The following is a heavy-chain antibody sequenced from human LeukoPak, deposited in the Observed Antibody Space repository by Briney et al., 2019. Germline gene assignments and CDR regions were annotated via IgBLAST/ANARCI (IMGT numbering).Heavy chain of an antibody. J-gene: IGHJ4*02. CDR2: IHYSGGIT. V-gene: IGHV4-59*01. Sequence: SETLSLTCTVSGGSISSYYWSWIRQPPGKGLEWIGYIHYSGGITYYNPSLKSRVTISVDTSKNQFSLKLSSVTAADTAVYYCARERAAVPPDYWGQGTLVTVSS. CDR1: GGSISSYY. CDR3: ARERAAVPPDY. D-gene: IGHD6-13*01.